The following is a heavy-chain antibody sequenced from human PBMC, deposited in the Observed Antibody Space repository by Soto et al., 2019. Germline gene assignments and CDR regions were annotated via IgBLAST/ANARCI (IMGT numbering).Heavy chain of an antibody. CDR1: GFTFSSYG. V-gene: IGHV3-74*02. D-gene: IGHD6-6*01. J-gene: IGHJ4*02. CDR2: INSDGSST. CDR3: ARAQYSSSSGFDY. Sequence: VQLVESGGGVVQPGRSLRLSCAASGFTFSSYGMHWVRQAPGKGLVWVSRINSDGSSTSYADSVKGRFTISRDNAKNTLYLQMNSLRAEDTAVYYCARAQYSSSSGFDYWGQGTLVTVSS.